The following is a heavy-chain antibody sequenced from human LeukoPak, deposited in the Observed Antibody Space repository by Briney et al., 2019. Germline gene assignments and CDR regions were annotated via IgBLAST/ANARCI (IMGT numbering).Heavy chain of an antibody. J-gene: IGHJ3*02. CDR2: ISSSGTTL. V-gene: IGHV3-48*03. CDR1: GFTFSSYE. Sequence: GSLRLSCAASGFTFSSYEMNWVRQAPGKGLEWVSYISSSGTTLYYADSVKGRFTTSRDNAKNSLYLQMNSLRAEDTAVYYCARGYYDSGGYYNLDAFDIWGQGTMVTVSS. CDR3: ARGYYDSGGYYNLDAFDI. D-gene: IGHD3-22*01.